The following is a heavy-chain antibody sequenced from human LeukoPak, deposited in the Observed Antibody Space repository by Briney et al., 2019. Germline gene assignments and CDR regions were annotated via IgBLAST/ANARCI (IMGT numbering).Heavy chain of an antibody. Sequence: PGGSLRLSCAASASNTFTTYWMHWVRQPPGKGLGWVSRINGDGGSISYADSVRGRFTISRDNAKKTLYLQMNNLRAEDTAVYYCAKDVNLPRQLLRSMDYWGQGTLVTVSS. CDR2: INGDGGSI. V-gene: IGHV3-74*01. CDR1: ASNTFTTYW. J-gene: IGHJ4*01. CDR3: AKDVNLPRQLLRSMDY. D-gene: IGHD2-15*01.